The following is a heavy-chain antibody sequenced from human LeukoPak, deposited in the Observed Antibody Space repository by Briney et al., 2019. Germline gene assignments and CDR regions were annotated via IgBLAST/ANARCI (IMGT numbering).Heavy chain of an antibody. V-gene: IGHV3-21*01. Sequence: PGGSLRLSCAASGFTFSSYNMNWVRQAPGKGLEWVSSITSGSSYRFYADSVKGRFTISRDNAKNSLYLQMNSLRAEDTAVYYCAREGEVTAIPFFDYWGQGTLVTVSS. J-gene: IGHJ4*02. CDR2: ITSGSSYR. D-gene: IGHD2-21*02. CDR3: AREGEVTAIPFFDY. CDR1: GFTFSSYN.